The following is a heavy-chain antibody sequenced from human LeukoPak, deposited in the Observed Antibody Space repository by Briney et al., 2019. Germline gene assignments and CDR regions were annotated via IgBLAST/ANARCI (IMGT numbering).Heavy chain of an antibody. Sequence: PGGSLRLSCAASGFTFSSYAMSWVRQAPGKGLEWVSAISGSGGSTYYADSVKGRFTISRDNSKNTLYLQMNSLRAEDTAVYYWAKDLQAFRWDDILTGPPHYGMDVWGQGTTVTASS. J-gene: IGHJ6*02. CDR2: ISGSGGST. V-gene: IGHV3-23*01. CDR1: GFTFSSYA. D-gene: IGHD3-9*01. CDR3: AKDLQAFRWDDILTGPPHYGMDV.